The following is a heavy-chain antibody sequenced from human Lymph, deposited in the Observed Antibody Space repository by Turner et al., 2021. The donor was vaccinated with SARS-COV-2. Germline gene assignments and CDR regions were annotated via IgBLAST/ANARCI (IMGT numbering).Heavy chain of an antibody. Sequence: QAQLVKSGAEVKKTGTSAKVSCKAYGGTLSTYAISWVRQAPGQGLEWLGCTFPIFGIANYAQKFHGSVTITADKFTSTAYMVLSSLRSEDTAVYYCARHATGSLGYWGRGTLVTVSS. J-gene: IGHJ4*02. CDR2: TFPIFGIA. CDR1: GGTLSTYA. D-gene: IGHD1-1*01. CDR3: ARHATGSLGY. V-gene: IGHV1-69*10.